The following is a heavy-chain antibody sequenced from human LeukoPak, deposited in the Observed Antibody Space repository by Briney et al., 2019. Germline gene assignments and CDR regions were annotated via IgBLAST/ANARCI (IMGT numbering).Heavy chain of an antibody. D-gene: IGHD3-22*01. Sequence: GGSLRLSCAASGFIFSSYWMSWVRQAPGKGLEWVANIKQDGSEKYYVDSVKGRFTISRDNAKNSLYLQMNSLRAEDTAVYYCARDLGAGSGYYYLGAFDIWGQGTMVTVSS. J-gene: IGHJ3*02. CDR1: GFIFSSYW. CDR3: ARDLGAGSGYYYLGAFDI. CDR2: IKQDGSEK. V-gene: IGHV3-7*01.